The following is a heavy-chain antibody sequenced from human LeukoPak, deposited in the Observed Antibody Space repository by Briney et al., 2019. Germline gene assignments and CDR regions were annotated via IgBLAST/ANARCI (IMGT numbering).Heavy chain of an antibody. D-gene: IGHD6-6*01. V-gene: IGHV3-7*01. Sequence: GGSLRLSCAASGFTFSNYWMTWVLQAPGKGLEWVANINQDGSVIYYVDSVKGRFSVSRDNAKNSVYLQMNSLRAEDTAVYYCARIGYSSSSLDYWGQGTLVTVSS. CDR2: INQDGSVI. CDR1: GFTFSNYW. J-gene: IGHJ4*02. CDR3: ARIGYSSSSLDY.